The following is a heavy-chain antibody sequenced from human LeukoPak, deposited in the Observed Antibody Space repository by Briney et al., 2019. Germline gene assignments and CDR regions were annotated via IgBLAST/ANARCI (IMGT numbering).Heavy chain of an antibody. CDR3: ARGRRFYYDSSGYYNWFDP. J-gene: IGHJ5*02. D-gene: IGHD3-22*01. CDR2: INRSGST. Sequence: SETLSLTCAVYGGSFSGYYWSWIRQPPGKGLEWIGEINRSGSTNYNPSLKSRVTISVDTSKNQFSLKLSSVTAADTAVYYCARGRRFYYDSSGYYNWFDPWGQGTLVTVSS. CDR1: GGSFSGYY. V-gene: IGHV4-34*01.